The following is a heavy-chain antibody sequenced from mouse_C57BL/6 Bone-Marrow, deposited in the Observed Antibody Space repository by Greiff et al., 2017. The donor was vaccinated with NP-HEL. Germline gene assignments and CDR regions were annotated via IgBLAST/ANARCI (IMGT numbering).Heavy chain of an antibody. CDR3: ARHGGYQFAY. Sequence: EVHLVESGGDLVKPGGSLKLSCAASGFTFSSYGMSWVRQTPDKRLEWVATISSGGSYTYYPDSVKGRFTISRDNAKNTLYLQMSSLKSEDTAMYYCARHGGYQFAYWGQGTLVTVSA. CDR2: ISSGGSYT. V-gene: IGHV5-6*01. J-gene: IGHJ3*01. CDR1: GFTFSSYG. D-gene: IGHD2-2*01.